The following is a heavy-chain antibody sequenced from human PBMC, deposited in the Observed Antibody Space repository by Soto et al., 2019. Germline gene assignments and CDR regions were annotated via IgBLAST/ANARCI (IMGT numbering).Heavy chain of an antibody. CDR2: IIPILGIA. D-gene: IGHD6-6*01. J-gene: IGHJ6*02. CDR3: ARVIYSIWSQEYGMDV. CDR1: GGTFSSYT. V-gene: IGHV1-69*02. Sequence: GASVKVSCKASGGTFSSYTISWVRQAPGQGLEWMGRIIPILGIANYAQKFQGRVTITRDTSASTAYMELSSLRSEDTAVYYCARVIYSIWSQEYGMDVWGQGTTVTVSS.